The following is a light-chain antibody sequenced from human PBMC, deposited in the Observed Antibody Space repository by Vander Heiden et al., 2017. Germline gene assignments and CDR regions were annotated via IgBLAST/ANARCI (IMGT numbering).Light chain of an antibody. CDR2: GNN. Sequence: SSELPQDPAVSVALGQTVRITCQGASLRSYYASWYQQKTGQAPVLVIDGNNNRPSGVPDRFSGASSGNTASLTITGAQAEDEADYYCNSRDSSGNHWVFGGGTKLTVL. J-gene: IGLJ3*02. CDR3: NSRDSSGNHWV. CDR1: SLRSYY. V-gene: IGLV3-19*01.